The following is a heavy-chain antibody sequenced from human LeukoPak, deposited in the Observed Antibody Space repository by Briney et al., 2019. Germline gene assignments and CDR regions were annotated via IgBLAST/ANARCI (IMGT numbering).Heavy chain of an antibody. D-gene: IGHD6-13*01. J-gene: IGHJ3*02. V-gene: IGHV3-23*01. Sequence: GSLRLSCAASGFTFSSYAMSWVRQAPGKGLEWVSAISGSGGSTYYADSVKGRFTISRDNSKNTLYLQMNSLRAEDTAVYYCAKGADSSSWSRAGAFDIWGQGTMVTVSS. CDR2: ISGSGGST. CDR3: AKGADSSSWSRAGAFDI. CDR1: GFTFSSYA.